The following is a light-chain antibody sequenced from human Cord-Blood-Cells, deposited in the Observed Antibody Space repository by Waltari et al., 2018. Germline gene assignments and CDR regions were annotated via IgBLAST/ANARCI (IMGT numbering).Light chain of an antibody. CDR3: QVWDSSSDHPVV. Sequence: SYVLTQPPSVSVAPGKTARITCGGNNIGSKSVHWYQQKPGQAPVLVVYDDSDRPSGIPELFSGSNSGNTATLTISRVEAGDEADDYCQVWDSSSDHPVVFGGGTKLTVL. CDR2: DDS. CDR1: NIGSKS. J-gene: IGLJ2*01. V-gene: IGLV3-21*03.